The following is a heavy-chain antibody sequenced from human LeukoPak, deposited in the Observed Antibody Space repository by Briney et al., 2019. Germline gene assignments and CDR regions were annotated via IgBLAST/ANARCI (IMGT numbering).Heavy chain of an antibody. CDR1: GFTFSSYA. D-gene: IGHD3-10*01. Sequence: GGSLRLSCAASGFTFSSYAMHWVRQAPGKGLEYVSAISSNGGSTYYANSVKGRFTISRDNSKNTLYLQMGSLRAEDMAVYYCARSKFLWFGALNCYFDYWGQGTLVTVSS. CDR3: ARSKFLWFGALNCYFDY. V-gene: IGHV3-64*01. CDR2: ISSNGGST. J-gene: IGHJ4*02.